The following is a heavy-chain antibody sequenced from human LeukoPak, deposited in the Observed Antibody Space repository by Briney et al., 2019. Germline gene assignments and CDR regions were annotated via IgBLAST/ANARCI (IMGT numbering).Heavy chain of an antibody. CDR2: IIPIFGTA. Sequence: SVKVSCKASGGTFSSYAISWVRQAPGQGLEWMGGIIPIFGTANYAQKFQGRVTITADESTSTAYMELSSLRSEDTAVYYCARDHHAPPSGSYSYYGGQETLVTVSS. CDR3: ARDHHAPPSGSYSYY. D-gene: IGHD1-26*01. CDR1: GGTFSSYA. J-gene: IGHJ4*02. V-gene: IGHV1-69*01.